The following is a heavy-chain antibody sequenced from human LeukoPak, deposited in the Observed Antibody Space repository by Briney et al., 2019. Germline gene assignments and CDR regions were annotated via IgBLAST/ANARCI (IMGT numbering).Heavy chain of an antibody. CDR2: INGNGDTT. CDR3: ARIGMENFYDL. J-gene: IGHJ5*02. D-gene: IGHD1-7*01. V-gene: IGHV3-64*02. CDR1: GFTFSGFS. Sequence: GGSLRLSCAGSGFTFSGFSMHWVRQAPGKGLEYVSAINGNGDTTYYADSVKGRFSISRDNSKNTLYLQMGNLRGEDMALYFCARIGMENFYDLWGQGTLDSVSA.